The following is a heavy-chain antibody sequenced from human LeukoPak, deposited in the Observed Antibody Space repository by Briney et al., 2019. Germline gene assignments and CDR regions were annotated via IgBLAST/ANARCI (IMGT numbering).Heavy chain of an antibody. Sequence: ASVNVSCKASGYTFTSYGISWVRQAPGQGLEWMGWISAYNGNTNYAQKLQGRVTMTTDTSTCTAYMELRSLRSDDTAVYYCARDYYDSSGYYPDAFDIWGQGTMVTVSS. CDR3: ARDYYDSSGYYPDAFDI. V-gene: IGHV1-18*01. J-gene: IGHJ3*02. CDR2: ISAYNGNT. D-gene: IGHD3-22*01. CDR1: GYTFTSYG.